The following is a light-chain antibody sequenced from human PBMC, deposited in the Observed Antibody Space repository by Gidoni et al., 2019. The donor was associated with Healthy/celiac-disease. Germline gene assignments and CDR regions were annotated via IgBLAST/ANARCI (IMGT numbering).Light chain of an antibody. CDR3: QQRSNWPRT. CDR1: QSVSSY. CDR2: DAS. Sequence: EIVLTQSPATLSLSPGERATLSCRASQSVSSYLAWYQQKPGQAPRLLLYDASNRATGIPTRFSGSGSGTDFTLTISSLEPEDFAVYYCQQRSNWPRTFGGXTKVEIK. J-gene: IGKJ4*01. V-gene: IGKV3-11*01.